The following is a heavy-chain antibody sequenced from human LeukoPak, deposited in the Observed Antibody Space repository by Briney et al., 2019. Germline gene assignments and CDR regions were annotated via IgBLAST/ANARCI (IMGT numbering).Heavy chain of an antibody. CDR2: ISGSGGST. Sequence: GGSLRLSCAASGFTFSSYAMSWVRQAPGKGLEWVSAISGSGGSTYYADSVKGRFTISRDNSKDTLYLQMNSLRAEDTAVYYCAKGVVEYCGGDCSLDAFDIWGQGTMVTVSS. D-gene: IGHD2-21*02. J-gene: IGHJ3*02. CDR1: GFTFSSYA. V-gene: IGHV3-23*01. CDR3: AKGVVEYCGGDCSLDAFDI.